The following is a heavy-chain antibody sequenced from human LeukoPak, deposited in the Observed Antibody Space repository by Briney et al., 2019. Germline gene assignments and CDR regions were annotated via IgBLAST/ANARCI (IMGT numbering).Heavy chain of an antibody. CDR1: GGSFSGYY. J-gene: IGHJ4*02. V-gene: IGHV4-34*01. CDR2: INHSGST. D-gene: IGHD3-9*01. Sequence: SETLSLTCAVYGGSFSGYYWSWIRQPPGKGLEWIGEINHSGSTNYNPSLKSRVTISVDTSKNQFSLKLSSVTAADTAVYYCASRGDYDILTGYSSLGFTFDYWGQETLVTVSS. CDR3: ASRGDYDILTGYSSLGFTFDY.